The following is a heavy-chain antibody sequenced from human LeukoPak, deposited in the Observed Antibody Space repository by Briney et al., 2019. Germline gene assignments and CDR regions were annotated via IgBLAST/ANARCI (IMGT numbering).Heavy chain of an antibody. CDR2: IYYSGST. D-gene: IGHD2-2*01. CDR3: ARSRVSRSYYFDY. V-gene: IGHV4-39*07. CDR1: GGSISSSSYY. J-gene: IGHJ4*02. Sequence: SETLSLTCTVSGGSISSSSYYWGWIRQPPGKGLEWIGSIYYSGSTYYNPSLKSRVTISVDTSKNQFSLKLSSVTAADTAVYYCARSRVSRSYYFDYWGQGTLVTVSS.